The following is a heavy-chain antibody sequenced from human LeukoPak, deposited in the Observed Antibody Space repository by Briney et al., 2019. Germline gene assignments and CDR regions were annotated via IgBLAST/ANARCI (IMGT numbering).Heavy chain of an antibody. CDR1: GGSISSGDYY. D-gene: IGHD6-19*01. Sequence: SETLSLTCTVSGGSISSGDYYWSWIRQPPGKGLEWIGYIYYSGSTYYNPSLKSRVTISIDTSRNQFSLALTSVTAADTAVYYCAKYAKVGPVAPGLDYWGRGALVTVSS. V-gene: IGHV4-30-4*01. CDR2: IYYSGST. J-gene: IGHJ4*01. CDR3: AKYAKVGPVAPGLDY.